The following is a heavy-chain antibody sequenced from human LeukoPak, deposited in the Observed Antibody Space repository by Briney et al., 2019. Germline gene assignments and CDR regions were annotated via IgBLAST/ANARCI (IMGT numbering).Heavy chain of an antibody. CDR3: ARHRNWNYESDP. D-gene: IGHD1-7*01. CDR1: GFTFSDYY. V-gene: IGHV3-11*04. J-gene: IGHJ5*02. CDR2: ISNSGSDI. Sequence: GGSPRLSCAASGFTFSDYYMSWIRQAPGKGLEWLSYISNSGSDIYYLDSVEGRFTISRDNAKNSLYLQMNSLRVDDTAVYYCARHRNWNYESDPWGQGTLVAVSS.